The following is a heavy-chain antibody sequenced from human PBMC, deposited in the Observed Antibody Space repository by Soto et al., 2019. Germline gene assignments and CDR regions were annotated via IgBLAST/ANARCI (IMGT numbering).Heavy chain of an antibody. CDR1: GDSITSGGYY. CDR2: VYHSGST. Sequence: SETLSLTCNVSGDSITSGGYYWSWIRQQPGKGLEWIGYVYHSGSTYYNPSLKSRITMSLDTSKNQFSLKLSSVTVADTAVYYCARDLMVRGVRDYWGQGTLVTVSS. J-gene: IGHJ4*02. D-gene: IGHD3-10*01. V-gene: IGHV4-31*03. CDR3: ARDLMVRGVRDY.